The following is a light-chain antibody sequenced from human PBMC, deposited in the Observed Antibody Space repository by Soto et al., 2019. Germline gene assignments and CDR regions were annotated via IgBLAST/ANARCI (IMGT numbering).Light chain of an antibody. CDR3: QQYGSSIT. CDR2: AAS. Sequence: AIRMTQSPSSFSASTGDRVTITCRASQGISSYLALYQQKPGNAPKLLIYAASTLQSGGPSRFSGSGSGTDFTLTISCLQSEDFAVYYCQQYGSSITFGQGTRLEIK. V-gene: IGKV1-8*01. CDR1: QGISSY. J-gene: IGKJ5*01.